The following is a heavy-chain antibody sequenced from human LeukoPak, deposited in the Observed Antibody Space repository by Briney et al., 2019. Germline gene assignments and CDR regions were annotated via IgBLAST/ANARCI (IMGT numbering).Heavy chain of an antibody. CDR3: AKDRPPNYSSRQGFSDNWFDP. CDR1: GFTFNTYA. CDR2: VSDSADLT. D-gene: IGHD2-2*01. Sequence: PGGSLRLSCTASGFTFNTYAMTWGRRLPGKGLEWFSTVSDSADLTYYADSVKGGFTISRDNSRNTLYLQMNSLRVEDTAVYYCAKDRPPNYSSRQGFSDNWFDPWGQGTLVTVSS. V-gene: IGHV3-23*01. J-gene: IGHJ5*02.